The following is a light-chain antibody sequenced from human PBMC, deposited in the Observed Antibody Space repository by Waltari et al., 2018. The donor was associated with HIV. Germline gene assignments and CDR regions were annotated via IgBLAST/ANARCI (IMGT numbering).Light chain of an antibody. J-gene: IGLJ2*01. CDR1: TSDFGRYNS. CDR3: STHTTSDTLI. V-gene: IGLV2-14*03. Sequence: QSALTQPASVSGSPGQSVTISCTGTTSDFGRYNSVSWYQQHPATVPKVIIYEVTSRPSGVPHRFSGSRSGNTASLTISGLQAEDEAVYYCSTHTTSDTLIFGGGTKLTVL. CDR2: EVT.